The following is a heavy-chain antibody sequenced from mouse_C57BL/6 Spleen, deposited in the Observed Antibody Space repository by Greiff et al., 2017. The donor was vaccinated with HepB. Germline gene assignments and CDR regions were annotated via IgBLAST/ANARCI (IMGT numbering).Heavy chain of an antibody. J-gene: IGHJ1*03. CDR1: GYTFTSYW. V-gene: IGHV1-53*01. CDR3: ARDGIYYGSSYRYFDV. CDR2: INPSNGGT. D-gene: IGHD1-1*01. Sequence: QVQLKQPGPELVKPGASVKLSCKASGYTFTSYWMHWVKQRPGQGLEWIGNINPSNGGTNYNEKFKSKATLTVDKSSSTAYMQLSSLTSEDSAVYYCARDGIYYGSSYRYFDVWGTGTTVTVSS.